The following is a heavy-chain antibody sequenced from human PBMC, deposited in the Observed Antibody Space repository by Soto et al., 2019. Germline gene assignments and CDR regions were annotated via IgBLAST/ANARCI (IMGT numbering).Heavy chain of an antibody. D-gene: IGHD5-12*01. CDR3: ARIRWATGDYYYGMDV. CDR1: GFSLSTSGMC. CDR2: IDWDDDK. J-gene: IGHJ6*02. V-gene: IGHV2-70*01. Sequence: SGPTLVNPTQTLTLTCTFSGFSLSTSGMCVSWIRQPPGKALEWLALIDWDDDKYYSTSLKTRLTISKDTSKNQVVLTMTNMDPVDTATYYCARIRWATGDYYYGMDVWGQGTTVTVSS.